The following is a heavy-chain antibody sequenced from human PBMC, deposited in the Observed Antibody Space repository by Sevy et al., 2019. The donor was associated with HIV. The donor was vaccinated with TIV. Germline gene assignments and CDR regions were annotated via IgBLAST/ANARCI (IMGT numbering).Heavy chain of an antibody. J-gene: IGHJ3*02. V-gene: IGHV1-8*01. CDR3: ARRLPSPRPRSVIRAIDAFDI. D-gene: IGHD3-22*01. CDR2: MNPNSGNT. CDR1: GYTFTSYD. Sequence: ASVKVSCKASGYTFTSYDINWVRQATGQGLEWMGWMNPNSGNTGYAQKFQGRVTMTRNTSISTAYMELSSLRSDDTAVYYCARRLPSPRPRSVIRAIDAFDIWGQGTMVTVSS.